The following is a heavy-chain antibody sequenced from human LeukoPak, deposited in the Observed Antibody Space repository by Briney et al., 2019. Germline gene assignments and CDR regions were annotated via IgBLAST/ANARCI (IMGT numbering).Heavy chain of an antibody. CDR1: GGSVSTYY. V-gene: IGHV4-59*02. Sequence: SETLSLTCTVSGGSVSTYYWNWIRQPPGKGLEWIGYIYCSGSTNYNPSLKSRLTISVDTSNNQFSLGLSSVTAADTAVYYCASYYGSGTYSGYVDYWGQGTLVTV. CDR3: ASYYGSGTYSGYVDY. D-gene: IGHD3-10*01. CDR2: IYCSGST. J-gene: IGHJ4*02.